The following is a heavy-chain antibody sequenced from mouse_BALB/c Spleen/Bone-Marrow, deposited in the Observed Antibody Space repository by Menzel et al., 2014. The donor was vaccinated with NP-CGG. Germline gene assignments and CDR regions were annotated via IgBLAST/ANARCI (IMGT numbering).Heavy chain of an antibody. CDR3: AMWLRRDYYAMDY. V-gene: IGHV1S56*01. CDR1: GYTFTRYY. Sequence: VNVVESGPELVKPGASVRISCKASGYTFTRYYIQWMKQRPGQGLEWIGWIYPGNVNTKYNEKFKGKATLTADKSSSTAYMQLSSLTSEDSAVYFCAMWLRRDYYAMDYWGQGTSVTVSS. J-gene: IGHJ4*01. CDR2: IYPGNVNT. D-gene: IGHD2-2*01.